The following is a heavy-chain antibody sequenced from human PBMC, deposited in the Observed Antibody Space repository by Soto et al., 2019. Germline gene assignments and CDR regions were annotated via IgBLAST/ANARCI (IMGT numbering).Heavy chain of an antibody. J-gene: IGHJ4*02. CDR3: AREMAGLGGEYDY. Sequence: QVQLVQSGAEVKNPGASVKVSCKTSGYTFTKYGVGWVRQAPGQGLEWMGWISGSSGNANYAEKVQGRITLTTDTTTSTAYIELRSLRSGNTAVYYCAREMAGLGGEYDYWGQGTLVNVSS. CDR1: GYTFTKYG. CDR2: ISGSSGNA. V-gene: IGHV1-18*01. D-gene: IGHD3-16*01.